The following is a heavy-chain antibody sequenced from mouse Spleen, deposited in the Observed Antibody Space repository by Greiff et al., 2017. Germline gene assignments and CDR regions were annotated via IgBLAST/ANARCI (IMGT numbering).Heavy chain of an antibody. J-gene: IGHJ4*01. CDR2: IHPNSGST. D-gene: IGHD2-5*01. V-gene: IGHV1-64*01. CDR3: ARASPYYSKEGYAMDY. CDR1: GYTFTSYW. Sequence: VQLQQPGAELVKPGASVKLSCKASGYTFTSYWMHWVKQRPGQGLEWIGMIHPNSGSTNYNEKFKSKATLTVDKSSSTAYMQLSSLTSEDSAVYYCARASPYYSKEGYAMDYWGQGTSVTVSS.